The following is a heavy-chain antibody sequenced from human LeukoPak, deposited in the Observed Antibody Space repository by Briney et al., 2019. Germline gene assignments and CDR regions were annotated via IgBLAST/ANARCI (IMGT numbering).Heavy chain of an antibody. CDR3: ARDAYDDASES. Sequence: SGGSLRLSCAASGFTFSSYAMSWVRQAPGKGLEWVANLRPDGSDKYYADSVKGRFTISRDNAKNSLYLQMNGLRADDTAIYYCARDAYDDASESWGQGTLVTVSS. J-gene: IGHJ5*02. CDR2: LRPDGSDK. V-gene: IGHV3-7*01. CDR1: GFTFSSYA. D-gene: IGHD3-3*01.